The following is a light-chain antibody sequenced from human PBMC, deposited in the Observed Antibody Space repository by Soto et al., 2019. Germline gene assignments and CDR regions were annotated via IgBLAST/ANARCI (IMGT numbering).Light chain of an antibody. J-gene: IGLJ1*01. CDR1: SSDIGGFNF. CDR3: SSYITTTTLFV. Sequence: QSVLTQPASMSGSPGQSITISCTGTSSDIGGFNFVSWFQRHPGKAPKLILYEVTNRPSGISDHFSGSKSGNTASLTISGLQAEDEADYFCSSYITTTTLFVFGTGTKLTVL. CDR2: EVT. V-gene: IGLV2-14*01.